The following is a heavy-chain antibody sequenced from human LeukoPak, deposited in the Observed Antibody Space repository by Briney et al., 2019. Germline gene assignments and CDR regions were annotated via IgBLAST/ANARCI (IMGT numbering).Heavy chain of an antibody. CDR1: GYTFTGYY. V-gene: IGHV1-2*02. J-gene: IGHJ4*02. CDR3: ARDGESMVRKFDY. CDR2: INPNSGGT. Sequence: ASVKVSCKASGYTFTGYYMHWVRQAPGQGLEWMGWINPNSGGTNYAQKFQGRVTMTRDTSISTAYMELSRLRSDDTAVYYRARDGESMVRKFDYWGQGTLVTVSS. D-gene: IGHD3-10*01.